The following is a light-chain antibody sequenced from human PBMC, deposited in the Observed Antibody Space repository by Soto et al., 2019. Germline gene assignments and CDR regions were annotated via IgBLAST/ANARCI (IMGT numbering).Light chain of an antibody. V-gene: IGLV2-14*01. CDR3: SSYTTRNTYV. CDR2: DVS. J-gene: IGLJ1*01. Sequence: QSALTQPSSVSGSPGQSITISCTGTSSDIGGYDYVSWYQQHPGKAPQLIICDVSDRPSGLSNRFSGSKSGNTASLTISALQAEDEADYYCSSYTTRNTYVFGTGTKVTVL. CDR1: SSDIGGYDY.